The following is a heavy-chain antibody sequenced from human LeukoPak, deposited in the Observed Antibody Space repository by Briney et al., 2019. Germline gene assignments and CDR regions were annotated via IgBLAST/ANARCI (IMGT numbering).Heavy chain of an antibody. V-gene: IGHV1-2*06. D-gene: IGHD2-21*02. J-gene: IGHJ4*02. CDR3: ATTYSTAFDY. CDR1: GYIFTGYY. CDR2: INPNSGGT. Sequence: ASVKVSCKASGYIFTGYYMHWVRQAPGQGLEWVGRINPNSGGTNYAQKFQGRVTMTRDTSISTAYMELSSLMSDDTAVYYCATTYSTAFDYWGQGTLVTVSS.